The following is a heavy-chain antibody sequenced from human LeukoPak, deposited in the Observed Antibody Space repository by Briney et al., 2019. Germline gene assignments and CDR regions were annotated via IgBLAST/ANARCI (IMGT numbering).Heavy chain of an antibody. D-gene: IGHD3-10*01. CDR1: RFTFSSHG. Sequence: GRSLRLSCTASRFTFSSHGMNWVRQAPGKGLEWGGRIKTKTDGGATDYAAPVKGRFTISRDDSKNTMYLQMNSLKTEDTAVYHCTAGSPFDYWGQGTLVTVSS. J-gene: IGHJ4*02. V-gene: IGHV3-15*01. CDR3: TAGSPFDY. CDR2: IKTKTDGGAT.